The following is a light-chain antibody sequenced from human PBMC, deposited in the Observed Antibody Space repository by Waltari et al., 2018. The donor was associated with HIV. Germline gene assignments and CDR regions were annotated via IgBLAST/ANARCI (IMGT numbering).Light chain of an antibody. CDR3: QVWSNSGDHSGGV. J-gene: IGLJ2*01. V-gene: IGLV3-21*02. Sequence: PSVSVAPGQTASITCGGNNIGSKSVHWYQQKPGQAPVLVVYDDSDRPSGIPERFSGSNSGNTATLTISRVEAGDEADYYCQVWSNSGDHSGGVFGGGTKLTVL. CDR2: DDS. CDR1: NIGSKS.